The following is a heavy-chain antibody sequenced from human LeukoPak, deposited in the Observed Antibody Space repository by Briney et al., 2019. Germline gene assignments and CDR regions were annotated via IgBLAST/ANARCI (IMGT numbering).Heavy chain of an antibody. Sequence: PSETLSLTCTVSGGSISSYYWSWIRQPPRKGLEWIGYIYYSGSTNYNPSLKSRVTISVDTSKNQFSLKLNSVTAADTAVYYCARSNYCGGDCYSRDSWGQGTLVTVSS. CDR2: IYYSGST. CDR1: GGSISSYY. V-gene: IGHV4-59*08. D-gene: IGHD2-21*02. CDR3: ARSNYCGGDCYSRDS. J-gene: IGHJ4*02.